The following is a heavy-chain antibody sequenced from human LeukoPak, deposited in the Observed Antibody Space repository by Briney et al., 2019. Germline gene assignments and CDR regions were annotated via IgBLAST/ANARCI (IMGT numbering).Heavy chain of an antibody. CDR2: ISGSGGST. V-gene: IGHV3-23*01. D-gene: IGHD3-22*01. CDR3: AKAGNYDSSGYPRN. Sequence: GGSLRLSCAASGFTFSSYAMSWVRQAPGRGLEWVSAISGSGGSTYYADSVKGRFTTSRDNSRNTLYLQMNSLRAEDTAVYYCAKAGNYDSSGYPRNWGQGTLVTVSS. CDR1: GFTFSSYA. J-gene: IGHJ4*02.